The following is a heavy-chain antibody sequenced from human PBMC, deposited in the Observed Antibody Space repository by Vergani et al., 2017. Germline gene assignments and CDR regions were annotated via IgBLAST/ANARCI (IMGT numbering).Heavy chain of an antibody. J-gene: IGHJ5*02. CDR1: GYSFTSYW. Sequence: EVQLVQSGAEVKKPGESLRISCKGSGYSFTSYWISWVRQMPGKGLEWMGRIDPSDSYTNYSPSFQGHVTISADKSISTAYLQWSSLKASDTAMYYCARDHGYYYGSGSSGPYRYNWFDPWGQGTLVTVSS. CDR2: IDPSDSYT. V-gene: IGHV5-10-1*03. D-gene: IGHD3-10*01. CDR3: ARDHGYYYGSGSSGPYRYNWFDP.